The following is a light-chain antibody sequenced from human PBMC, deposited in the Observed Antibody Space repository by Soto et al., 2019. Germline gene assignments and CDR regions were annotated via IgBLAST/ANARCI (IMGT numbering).Light chain of an antibody. J-gene: IGLJ1*01. Sequence: QSVLTQPTSVSGSPGQSIIISCTGTSSDVGNYNYVSWYRHHPGKAPKLMICDVSDRPSGVSNRFSGSKSGNTASLTISGLQAEDEADYYCSSYTSGSTPWVFGTGTKVTVL. CDR3: SSYTSGSTPWV. CDR1: SSDVGNYNY. CDR2: DVS. V-gene: IGLV2-14*03.